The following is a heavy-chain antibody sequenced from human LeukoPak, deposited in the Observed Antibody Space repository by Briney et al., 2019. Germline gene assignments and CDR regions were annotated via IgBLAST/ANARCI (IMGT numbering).Heavy chain of an antibody. CDR2: IKEDGSES. Sequence: GGSLRLSCVASGFSLSIYWMGWVRQAPGKGLEWVSNIKEDGSESYYVGSVKGRFTISRDNAKNSLYLQVNSLRVEDTATYYCARADFRGSSWDFAYWGQGALVTVSS. CDR3: ARADFRGSSWDFAY. V-gene: IGHV3-7*04. J-gene: IGHJ4*02. CDR1: GFSLSIYW. D-gene: IGHD6-13*01.